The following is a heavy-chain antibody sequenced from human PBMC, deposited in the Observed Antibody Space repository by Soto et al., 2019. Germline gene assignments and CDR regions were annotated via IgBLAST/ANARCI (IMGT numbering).Heavy chain of an antibody. V-gene: IGHV2-5*02. Sequence: QITLKESGPTLVKPTQTLTLTCTFSGFSLSTSGVGVGWIRQPPGKALEWLALIYWDDDKRYSPSLKSRLTITKGTSKKQVVLTRTNMDPVETATYYCAHNGDSSGWSITPSKNPFDYWGQGTLVTVSS. D-gene: IGHD6-19*01. CDR1: GFSLSTSGVG. J-gene: IGHJ4*02. CDR2: IYWDDDK. CDR3: AHNGDSSGWSITPSKNPFDY.